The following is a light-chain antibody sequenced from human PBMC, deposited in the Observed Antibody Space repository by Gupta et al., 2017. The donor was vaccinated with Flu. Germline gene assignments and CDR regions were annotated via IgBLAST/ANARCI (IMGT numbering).Light chain of an antibody. CDR1: QSVRDY. CDR2: DAS. J-gene: IGKJ4*01. Sequence: EIVLTQSPAALSLSAGERVTLSCRASQSVRDYLAWYHQRHGQSPRLLIYDASNRATDVPARFNASGSETDFTLTISGLEPEDSGIYYCQQRNNGPLTFGGGTKVELK. CDR3: QQRNNGPLT. V-gene: IGKV3-11*01.